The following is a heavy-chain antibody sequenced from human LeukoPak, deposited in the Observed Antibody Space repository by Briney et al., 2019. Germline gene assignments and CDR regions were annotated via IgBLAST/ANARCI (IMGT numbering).Heavy chain of an antibody. CDR2: IIPIFGTA. Sequence: SVKVSCKASGGTFSSYAISWVRQPPGQGLEWMGGIIPIFGTANYAQKFQGRVTITADESTSTAYMELSSLRSEDTAVYYCAECSSTSCYFGNILNMAFDIWGQGTMVTVSS. V-gene: IGHV1-69*13. D-gene: IGHD2-2*01. CDR1: GGTFSSYA. CDR3: AECSSTSCYFGNILNMAFDI. J-gene: IGHJ3*02.